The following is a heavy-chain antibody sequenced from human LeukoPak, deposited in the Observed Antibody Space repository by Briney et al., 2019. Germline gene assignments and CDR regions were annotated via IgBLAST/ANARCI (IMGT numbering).Heavy chain of an antibody. V-gene: IGHV3-13*01. CDR3: ARGGPGDYVWGSHRPGGYYYYGMDV. CDR1: GFTFSSYD. J-gene: IGHJ6*02. CDR2: IGTAGDT. Sequence: GGSLRLSCAASGFTFSSYDMHWVRQATGKGLEWVSAIGTAGDTYYPGSVKGRFTISRENAKNSLYLQMNSLRAGDTAVYYCARGGPGDYVWGSHRPGGYYYYGMDVWGQGTTVTVSS. D-gene: IGHD3-16*02.